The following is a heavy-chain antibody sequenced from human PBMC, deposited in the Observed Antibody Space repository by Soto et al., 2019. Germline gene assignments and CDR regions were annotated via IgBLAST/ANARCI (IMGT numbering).Heavy chain of an antibody. Sequence: QVQVVESGGGVVQPGGSLRLSGTASGFTFNIYGFHWVRQPPGKGLEWVAVTWYDGSNEYYADSVKGRFTISRDNSKNILYLQMNSLSVEDTAVYYCARDCSGGSCCDFWGQGTLVTVSS. V-gene: IGHV3-33*01. CDR2: TWYDGSNE. CDR1: GFTFNIYG. J-gene: IGHJ4*02. CDR3: ARDCSGGSCCDF. D-gene: IGHD2-15*01.